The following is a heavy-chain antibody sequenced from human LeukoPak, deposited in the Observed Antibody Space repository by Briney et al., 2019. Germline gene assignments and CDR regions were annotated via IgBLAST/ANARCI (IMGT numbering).Heavy chain of an antibody. Sequence: AGGSLRLSCADSGFTFSSYGMSWVRQAPGRGLEWVSSISGSGDRTHHADPVKGRFTISRDNSKNTLYLQMNSLRAEDTAVYYCAKDGSLVYSYTYLDYWGQGTLVTVSS. CDR2: ISGSGDRT. CDR3: AKDGSLVYSYTYLDY. CDR1: GFTFSSYG. J-gene: IGHJ4*02. D-gene: IGHD3-16*01. V-gene: IGHV3-23*01.